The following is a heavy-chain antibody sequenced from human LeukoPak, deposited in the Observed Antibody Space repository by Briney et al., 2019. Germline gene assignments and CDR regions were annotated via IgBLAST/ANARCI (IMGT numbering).Heavy chain of an antibody. J-gene: IGHJ5*02. Sequence: ASVKVSCKASGYTFTGYYMHWVRQAPGQGLEWMGWINPNSGGTNYAQKFQGRVTMTRDTSISTAYMELSRLRSDDTAVYYCAREWPPDINWFDPWGQGTLVTVSS. V-gene: IGHV1-2*02. CDR1: GYTFTGYY. CDR2: INPNSGGT. CDR3: AREWPPDINWFDP. D-gene: IGHD2-15*01.